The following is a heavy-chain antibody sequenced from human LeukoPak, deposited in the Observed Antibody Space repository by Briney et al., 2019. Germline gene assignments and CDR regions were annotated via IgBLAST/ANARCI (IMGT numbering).Heavy chain of an antibody. J-gene: IGHJ4*02. V-gene: IGHV7-4-1*02. CDR3: ARTLHITVETLFDY. CDR2: INTNTGNP. Sequence: ASVKVSCKASGYTFTSYAMNWVRQAPGQGLEWMGWINTNTGNPTYAQGFTGQFVFSLDTSVSTAYLQISSLKAEDTAVYYCARTLHITVETLFDYWGQGTLVTVSS. D-gene: IGHD4-23*01. CDR1: GYTFTSYA.